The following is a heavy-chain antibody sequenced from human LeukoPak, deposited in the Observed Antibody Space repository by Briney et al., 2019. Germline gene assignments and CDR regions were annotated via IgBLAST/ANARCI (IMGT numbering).Heavy chain of an antibody. V-gene: IGHV3-23*01. D-gene: IGHD3-22*01. CDR1: GFTFSSYG. Sequence: GGSLRLSCAASGFTFSSYGMSWVRQAPGKGLEWVSAISGSGGSTYYADSVKGRFTISRDNSKNTLYLQMNSRRAENTAVYYCAKDGYYDSSAYYYVRYFDLWGRGTLVTVSP. CDR3: AKDGYYDSSAYYYVRYFDL. J-gene: IGHJ2*01. CDR2: ISGSGGST.